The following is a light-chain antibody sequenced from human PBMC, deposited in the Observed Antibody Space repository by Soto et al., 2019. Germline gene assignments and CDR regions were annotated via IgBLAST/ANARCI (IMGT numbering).Light chain of an antibody. J-gene: IGKJ4*01. Sequence: DIVMTQSPLSLPVTPGEPASITCRSSQSLLHSNGYNYLDWYLQKPGQSPQLLIYLGSNRASGVTDRFIVSGSGSDFTLKISRVEAEDVGVYYCMQALQTPRTFGGGTKVEIK. CDR3: MQALQTPRT. CDR1: QSLLHSNGYNY. CDR2: LGS. V-gene: IGKV2-28*01.